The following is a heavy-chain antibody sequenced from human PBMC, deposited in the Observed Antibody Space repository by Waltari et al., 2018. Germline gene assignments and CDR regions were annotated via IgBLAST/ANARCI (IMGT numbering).Heavy chain of an antibody. V-gene: IGHV5-51*03. CDR2: IYPGDSDT. D-gene: IGHD4-17*01. CDR3: ARADSDDYGDWYFDY. CDR1: GYSFTSYW. Sequence: EVQLVQSGAEVKKPGESLKISCKGSGYSFTSYWIGWVRQMPGKGLEWMGIIYPGDSDTRYSPSFQGQVTVSADKSISTAYLQWSSLKASDTAMYYCARADSDDYGDWYFDYWGQGTLVTVSS. J-gene: IGHJ4*02.